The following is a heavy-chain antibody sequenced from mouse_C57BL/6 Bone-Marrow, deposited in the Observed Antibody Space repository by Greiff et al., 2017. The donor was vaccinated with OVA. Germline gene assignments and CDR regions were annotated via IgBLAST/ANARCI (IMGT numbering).Heavy chain of an antibody. D-gene: IGHD1-1*01. V-gene: IGHV14-4*01. Sequence: VQLKQSGAELVRPGASVKLSCTASGFNIKDDYMHWVKQRPEQGLEWIGWIDPENGDTEYASKFQGKATITADTSSNTAYLQLSSLTSEDTAVYYCTRGFTTVVAPDYWGQGTTLTVSS. J-gene: IGHJ2*01. CDR2: IDPENGDT. CDR1: GFNIKDDY. CDR3: TRGFTTVVAPDY.